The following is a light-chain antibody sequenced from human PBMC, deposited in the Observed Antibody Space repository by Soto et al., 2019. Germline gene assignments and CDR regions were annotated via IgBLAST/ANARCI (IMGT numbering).Light chain of an antibody. CDR3: QQYSDWPLT. V-gene: IGKV3D-15*01. J-gene: IGKJ4*01. CDR2: GAS. Sequence: EIVMTQSPATLSVSPGERATLSCRASQSVSSNLAWYQQKPGQAPRLLIFGASTRATGTPARFSGSGSETEFTLTISSLQSEDFAVYYCQQYSDWPLTFGGGTKVEIK. CDR1: QSVSSN.